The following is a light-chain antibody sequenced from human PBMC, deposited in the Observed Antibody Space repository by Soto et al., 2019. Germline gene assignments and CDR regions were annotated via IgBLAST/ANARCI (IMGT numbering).Light chain of an antibody. CDR3: QQYGRSLT. Sequence: EIVLTQSPATLYLSPGERATLSCRASQSVTSSYLAWYQQKPGQAPRLLIFGASSRATGIPDRFSGSGSGTDFTLTINRLEPEDFAVYYCQQYGRSLTFGGGTKVEIK. V-gene: IGKV3-20*01. J-gene: IGKJ4*01. CDR2: GAS. CDR1: QSVTSSY.